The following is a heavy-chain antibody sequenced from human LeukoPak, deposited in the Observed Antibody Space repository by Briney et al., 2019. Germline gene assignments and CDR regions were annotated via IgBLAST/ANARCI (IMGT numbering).Heavy chain of an antibody. CDR3: VRPSSGYALVDY. CDR1: GYSFSSYW. CDR2: IYPGDSDT. Sequence: GESLKISCKASGYSFSSYWIAWVRQMSGKGLEWMGIIYPGDSDTRYSPSFQGQVTISADKSISTAYLQWSSLKASDTAMYYCVRPSSGYALVDYWGQGTLVTVSS. J-gene: IGHJ4*02. V-gene: IGHV5-51*01. D-gene: IGHD5-12*01.